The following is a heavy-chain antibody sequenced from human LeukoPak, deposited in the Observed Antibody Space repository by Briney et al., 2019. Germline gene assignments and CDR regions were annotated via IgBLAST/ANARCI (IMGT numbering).Heavy chain of an antibody. V-gene: IGHV4-34*01. D-gene: IGHD2-15*01. J-gene: IGHJ6*03. CDR2: INHSGST. CDR1: GGSFSGYY. CDR3: ARNRYCSGGSCYLRYYYYYYMDV. Sequence: SETLSLTCAVYGGSFSGYYWSWIRQPPGKGLEWIGEINHSGSTNYNPSLKSRVTISVDTSKNQFSLKLSSVTAADTAVYYCARNRYCSGGSCYLRYYYYYYMDVWGKGTTVTVSS.